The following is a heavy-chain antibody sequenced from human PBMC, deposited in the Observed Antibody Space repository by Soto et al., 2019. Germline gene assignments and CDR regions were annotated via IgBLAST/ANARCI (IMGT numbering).Heavy chain of an antibody. J-gene: IGHJ4*02. D-gene: IGHD3-22*01. CDR3: ARGEGYYYQLRY. Sequence: QVQLQESGPGLVKSSETLSLTCSVSGGSVSIGSFYWSWIRQSPGKGLEWIGYRYYSGKTNYNPSPKTRVTISVDPSKNQFSLNLNSVTAADTAVYYCARGEGYYYQLRYWGQGTLVTVSS. CDR2: RYYSGKT. CDR1: GGSVSIGSFY. V-gene: IGHV4-61*01.